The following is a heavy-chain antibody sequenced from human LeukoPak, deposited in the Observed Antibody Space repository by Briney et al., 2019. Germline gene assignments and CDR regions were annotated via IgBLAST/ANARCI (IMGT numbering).Heavy chain of an antibody. CDR1: GGSISSSNW. CDR3: ARGRVSSSTWYSTYYYYFYMDV. J-gene: IGHJ6*03. D-gene: IGHD1-1*01. CDR2: IYHSGST. V-gene: IGHV4-4*02. Sequence: PSETLSLTCAVSGGSISSSNWWSWVRQPPGKGLEWIGEIYHSGSTNYNPSLKSRVTISVDKSKNQFSLKLSSVTAADTAVYFCARGRVSSSTWYSTYYYYFYMDVWGKGTTVTVSS.